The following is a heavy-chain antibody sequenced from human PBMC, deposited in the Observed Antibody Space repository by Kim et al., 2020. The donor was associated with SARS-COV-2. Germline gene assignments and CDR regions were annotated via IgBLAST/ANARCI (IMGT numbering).Heavy chain of an antibody. CDR2: ISSRGITI. Sequence: WGSLRLSCAASGFTFSSYEMNWVRQAPGKGLEWVSYISSRGITIYYADSVKGRFTISRDNAKNSLYLQMNSLRAEDTAIYYCARGYSSGWGVTYWGQGTLVTVSS. V-gene: IGHV3-48*03. J-gene: IGHJ4*02. D-gene: IGHD6-19*01. CDR3: ARGYSSGWGVTY. CDR1: GFTFSSYE.